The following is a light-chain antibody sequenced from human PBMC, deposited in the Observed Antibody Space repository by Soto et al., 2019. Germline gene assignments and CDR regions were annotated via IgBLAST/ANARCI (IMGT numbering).Light chain of an antibody. J-gene: IGLJ1*01. CDR1: SSDVGDYDF. CDR2: DVS. V-gene: IGLV2-11*01. Sequence: QSALTQPRSVSGSPGQSVTISCTATSSDVGDYDFVSWYQQHPAKAPKLMIYDVSKRPSGVPDRFSGSRSGNTASLTISGLQAEDEADYYCCSYAGSYTLYVFGTGTKLTVL. CDR3: CSYAGSYTLYV.